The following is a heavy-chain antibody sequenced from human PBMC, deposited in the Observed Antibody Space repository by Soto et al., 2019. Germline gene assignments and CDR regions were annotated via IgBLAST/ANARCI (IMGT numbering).Heavy chain of an antibody. Sequence: QVQLEQSGAEVKKPGASVTVSCKASGYIFTDYYLHWVLQAPGQGLEWMGWINPATGATKYKQNFEGRLSLTRDTSKSTGFMDLSRLKSDDSATYYCARKGYGVAFDAWAQGTLVTVSS. CDR3: ARKGYGVAFDA. J-gene: IGHJ3*01. CDR1: GYIFTDYY. D-gene: IGHD5-18*01. V-gene: IGHV1-2*02. CDR2: INPATGAT.